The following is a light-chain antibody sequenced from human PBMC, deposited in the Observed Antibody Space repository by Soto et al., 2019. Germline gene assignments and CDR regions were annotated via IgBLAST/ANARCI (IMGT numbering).Light chain of an antibody. J-gene: IGKJ3*01. CDR1: QSVSSW. CDR2: KVS. CDR3: QQHSTYPLT. Sequence: DIQMTQSPSSLSASVGDRVTITCRASQSVSSWLAWYQQKPGKAPKLLIYKVSNLESGVPSRFSGSGSGTDFTLTINSLQPDDFATYYCQQHSTYPLTFGPGTKVNI. V-gene: IGKV1-5*03.